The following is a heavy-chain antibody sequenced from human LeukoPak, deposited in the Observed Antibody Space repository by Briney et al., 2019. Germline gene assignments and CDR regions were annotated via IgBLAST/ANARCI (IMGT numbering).Heavy chain of an antibody. CDR3: AKGTQSGDYFDY. CDR1: GVTFTIYG. D-gene: IGHD4-17*01. CDR2: ISGSGFST. Sequence: PGGSLRLSCAASGVTFTIYGMTWVRQAPGKGLEWVSTISGSGFSTYYADSVKGRFTISRDNSKNTLYLQMNSLRAEDTAIYYCAKGTQSGDYFDYWGQGTLVTVSS. V-gene: IGHV3-23*01. J-gene: IGHJ4*02.